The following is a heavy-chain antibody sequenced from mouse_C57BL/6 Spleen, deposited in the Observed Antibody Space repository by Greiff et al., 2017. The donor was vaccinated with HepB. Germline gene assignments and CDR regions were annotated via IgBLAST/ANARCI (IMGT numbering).Heavy chain of an antibody. J-gene: IGHJ2*01. D-gene: IGHD2-1*01. CDR3: ARNSMIYYGNYEGFDY. CDR2: IWSGGST. CDR1: GFSLTSYG. Sequence: VQLQQSGPGLVQPSQSLSITCTVSGFSLTSYGVHWVRQSPGKGLEWLGVIWSGGSTDYNAAFISRLSISKDNSKSPVFFKMNSLQADDTAIYYCARNSMIYYGNYEGFDYWGQGTTLTVSS. V-gene: IGHV2-2*01.